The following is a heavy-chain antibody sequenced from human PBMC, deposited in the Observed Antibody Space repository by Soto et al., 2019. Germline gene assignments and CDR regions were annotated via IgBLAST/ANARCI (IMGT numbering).Heavy chain of an antibody. Sequence: PSETLSLTCAVSGGSISSSNWWSWVRQPPGKGLEWIGEIYHSGSTNYNPSLKSRVTISVDKSKNQFSLKLSSVTAADTAVYYCARREKSRYDPIVVVITLDYWGQGTLVTVSS. CDR3: ARREKSRYDPIVVVITLDY. CDR1: GGSISSSNW. V-gene: IGHV4-4*02. D-gene: IGHD3-22*01. J-gene: IGHJ4*02. CDR2: IYHSGST.